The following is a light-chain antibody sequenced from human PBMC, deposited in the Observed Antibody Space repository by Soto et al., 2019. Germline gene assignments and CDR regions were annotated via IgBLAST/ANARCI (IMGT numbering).Light chain of an antibody. V-gene: IGKV1-39*01. CDR3: QQSYGPPIT. CDR1: QTISNY. J-gene: IGKJ5*01. CDR2: LAS. Sequence: DIQMTQSPSSLSAFVGDRVTITCWASQTISNYLNWYQQRPGKAPKLLIYLASSLQSGVPSRFGGSGSGTDFTLTISSLQPEDSATYYCQQSYGPPITFGQGTRLEIK.